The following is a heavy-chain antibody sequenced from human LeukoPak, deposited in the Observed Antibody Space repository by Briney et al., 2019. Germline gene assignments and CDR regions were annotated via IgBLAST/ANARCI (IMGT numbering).Heavy chain of an antibody. D-gene: IGHD5-24*01. CDR2: IYYSGST. V-gene: IGHV4-39*07. CDR1: GGSISSSSYY. Sequence: PSETLSLTCTVSGGSISSSSYYWGWIRQPPGKGLEWIGSIYYSGSTYYNPSLKSRVTISVDTSKNQFSLKLSSVTAADTAVYYCARDGVGSRDGYNFWGQGTLVTVSS. J-gene: IGHJ4*02. CDR3: ARDGVGSRDGYNF.